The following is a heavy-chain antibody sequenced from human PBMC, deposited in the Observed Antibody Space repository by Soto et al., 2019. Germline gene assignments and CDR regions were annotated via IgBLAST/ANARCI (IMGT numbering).Heavy chain of an antibody. V-gene: IGHV1-2*02. J-gene: IGHJ4*02. Sequence: QVFLVQSEAAVRKPGASVRASCKDSGFVFTDYYMHWVRQAPGQGLEWVGWINPSSGGAKYAQKFQGRVFMTRDTAIDTIYVELNRLTSDDTAVYYCAKGEYYDLGGRFVYGGQGTLVTVSS. CDR3: AKGEYYDLGGRFVY. CDR2: INPSSGGA. CDR1: GFVFTDYY. D-gene: IGHD3-16*01.